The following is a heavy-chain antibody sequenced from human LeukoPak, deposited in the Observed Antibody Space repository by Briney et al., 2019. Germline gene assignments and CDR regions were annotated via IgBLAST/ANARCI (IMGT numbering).Heavy chain of an antibody. CDR1: GFTFSSYA. Sequence: GGSLRLSCAGSGFTFSSYAMSWVRQAPGKGLEWVSAISGTGSTTFYADSVKGRFTISRDNSKNTLYLQMNSLRAEDTAVYYCAKKLGYCSSTSCYFFRHYYYGMDVWGQGTTVTVSS. J-gene: IGHJ6*02. D-gene: IGHD2-2*01. CDR3: AKKLGYCSSTSCYFFRHYYYGMDV. V-gene: IGHV3-23*01. CDR2: ISGTGSTT.